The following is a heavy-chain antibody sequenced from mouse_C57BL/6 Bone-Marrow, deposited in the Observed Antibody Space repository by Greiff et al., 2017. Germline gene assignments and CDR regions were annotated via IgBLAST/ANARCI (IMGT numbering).Heavy chain of an antibody. J-gene: IGHJ1*03. V-gene: IGHV5-12*01. CDR1: GFTFSDYY. CDR3: ARPFPFDVAPVV. Sequence: EVKVVESGGGLVQPGGSLKLSCAASGFTFSDYYMYWVRQTPEKRLEWVAYISNGGGSTYYPDTIKGRFTISRDNAKNTLYLQMSRLKSEDTAMYYCARPFPFDVAPVVWGTGTTVTVSS. CDR2: ISNGGGST. D-gene: IGHD1-3*01.